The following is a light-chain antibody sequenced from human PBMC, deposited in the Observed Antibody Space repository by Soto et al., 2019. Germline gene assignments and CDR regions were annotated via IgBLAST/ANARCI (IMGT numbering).Light chain of an antibody. V-gene: IGKV1-39*01. J-gene: IGKJ5*01. Sequence: QMCQSLSVVSASVGVSVTINCRASHSSGKHLNGYQQKPGRAPKFLIYGASTLQNGVPSRCTGSGSGTDFTLTVNSLQAEDFATYYCQQGDSSPPTFGQGTRLEIK. CDR2: GAS. CDR1: HSSGKH. CDR3: QQGDSSPPT.